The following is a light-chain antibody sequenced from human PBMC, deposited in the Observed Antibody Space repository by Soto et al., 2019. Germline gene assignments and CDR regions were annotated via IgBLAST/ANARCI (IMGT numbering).Light chain of an antibody. V-gene: IGKV3-20*01. J-gene: IGKJ1*01. CDR3: EQYGSSPRT. CDR1: QSISSRH. CDR2: GAS. Sequence: ELVLTQSPGTLSLSPGERATLSCRASQSISSRHLAWYQQKPGQAPRLLIYGASSRATDIPDRFSGSGSGTDFTLTISRLEPEDFAVYYCEQYGSSPRTFGQGTKVAIK.